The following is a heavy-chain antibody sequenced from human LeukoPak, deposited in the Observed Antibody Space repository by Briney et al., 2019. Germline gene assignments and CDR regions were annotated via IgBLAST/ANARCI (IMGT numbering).Heavy chain of an antibody. CDR2: INSDGSST. V-gene: IGHV3-74*01. Sequence: EGSLRLSCAASGFTFSSYWMHWVRQAPGKGLVWVSRINSDGSSTTYADSVKGRVTISRDNAKNTLYLQMNSLRAEDTAVYYCARRGAITGGFDIWGQGTMVTVSS. J-gene: IGHJ3*02. D-gene: IGHD3-10*01. CDR3: ARRGAITGGFDI. CDR1: GFTFSSYW.